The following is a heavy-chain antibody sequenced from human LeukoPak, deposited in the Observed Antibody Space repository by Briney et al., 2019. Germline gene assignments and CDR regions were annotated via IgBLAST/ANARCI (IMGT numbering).Heavy chain of an antibody. CDR3: ARPETEDSSGYFRFDY. CDR2: IYYSGST. J-gene: IGHJ4*02. D-gene: IGHD3-22*01. V-gene: IGHV4-39*01. Sequence: PSETLSLTCSVSGGSISSTSYYWGWIRQPPGKGLEWIGSIYYSGSTYYNPSLKRRVTISVDTSKNQFSLKLSSVTAADTAVYYCARPETEDSSGYFRFDYWGQGTLVTVSS. CDR1: GGSISSTSYY.